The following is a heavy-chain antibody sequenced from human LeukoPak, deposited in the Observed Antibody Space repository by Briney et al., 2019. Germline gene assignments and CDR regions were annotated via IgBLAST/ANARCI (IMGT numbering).Heavy chain of an antibody. CDR2: IYHSGST. CDR3: AREVAAAGGFDY. V-gene: IGHV4-59*12. D-gene: IGHD6-13*01. J-gene: IGHJ4*02. CDR1: GGSISSYY. Sequence: PSQTLSLICSVSGGSISSYYWSWIRQPAGKGLEWIGEIYHSGSTNYNPSLKSRVTISVDKSKNQFSLKLSSVTAADTAVYYCAREVAAAGGFDYWGQGTLVTVSS.